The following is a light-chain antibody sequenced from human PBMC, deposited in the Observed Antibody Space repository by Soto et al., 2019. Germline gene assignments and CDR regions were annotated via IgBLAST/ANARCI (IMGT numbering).Light chain of an antibody. V-gene: IGKV3-15*01. CDR1: QGIGDT. CDR2: DTS. J-gene: IGKJ4*01. Sequence: EVVIRQSPATLYVSPGEGATLSCRASQGIGDTLAWYQHKPGQTPRLLIYDTSTRATGVPTRFSGSRSGAEFTLTINSLQSEDVAVYYCQPYNTWPLTFGGGPKVDIK. CDR3: QPYNTWPLT.